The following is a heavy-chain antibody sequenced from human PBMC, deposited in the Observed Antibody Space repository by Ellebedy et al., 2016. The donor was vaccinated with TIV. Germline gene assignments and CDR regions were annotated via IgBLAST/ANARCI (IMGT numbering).Heavy chain of an antibody. CDR3: ARFSRRQQMKQGMDV. Sequence: ASVKVSXKASGYTITSYHMHWVRQAPGQGLEWMGVINPNTRSATYAQEFQGRVTMTRDTSTSTVYMELSSLRSEDTAVYYCARFSRRQQMKQGMDVWGQGTTVTVSS. D-gene: IGHD6-13*01. CDR2: INPNTRSA. J-gene: IGHJ6*02. V-gene: IGHV1-46*01. CDR1: GYTITSYH.